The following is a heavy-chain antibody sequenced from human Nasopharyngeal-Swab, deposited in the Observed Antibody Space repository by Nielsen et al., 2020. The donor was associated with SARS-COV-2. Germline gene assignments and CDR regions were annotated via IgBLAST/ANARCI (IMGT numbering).Heavy chain of an antibody. CDR2: INTNTGNP. D-gene: IGHD5-18*01. CDR1: GYTFTSYA. CDR3: ARELYSYGYRALGY. J-gene: IGHJ4*02. V-gene: IGHV7-4-1*02. Sequence: ASVKVSCKASGYTFTSYAMNWVRQAPEQGLEWMGWINTNTGNPTYAQGFTGRFVFSLDTSVSTAYLQISSLKAEDTAVYYCARELYSYGYRALGYWGQGTLVTVSS.